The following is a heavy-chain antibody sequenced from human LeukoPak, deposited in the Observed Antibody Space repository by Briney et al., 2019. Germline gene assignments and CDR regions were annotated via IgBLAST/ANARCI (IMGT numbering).Heavy chain of an antibody. V-gene: IGHV1-8*01. CDR1: GYTFTNYD. CDR2: MSPNNGDT. Sequence: ASVKVSCKTSGYTFTNYDINWVRQATGQGLEWLGWMSPNNGDTGYAQKFQGRVTMTRDTSTNTAYMELSGLTSEDTAVYYCARNPPRTGDFNSWGQGALVTVSS. CDR3: ARNPPRTGDFNS. D-gene: IGHD7-27*01. J-gene: IGHJ4*02.